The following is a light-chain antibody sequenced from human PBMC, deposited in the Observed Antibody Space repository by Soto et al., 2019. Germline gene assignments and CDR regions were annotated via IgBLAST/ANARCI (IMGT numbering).Light chain of an antibody. V-gene: IGLV2-14*01. Sequence: QSVLTQPASGSGSPGQPITISCTGTSSDVGGYNYVSGYQQHPGKAAKLMIYEVSNRPSGVSNRFSGSKSGNTASLTISGLQADDEADYYCSSYTSSSTLLVLGTGTKVTVL. CDR3: SSYTSSSTLLV. J-gene: IGLJ1*01. CDR1: SSDVGGYNY. CDR2: EVS.